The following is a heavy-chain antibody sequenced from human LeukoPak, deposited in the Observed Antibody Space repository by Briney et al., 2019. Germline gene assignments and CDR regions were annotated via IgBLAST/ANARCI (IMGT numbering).Heavy chain of an antibody. Sequence: GGSLRLSCAASGFTFTNYWMHWVRQAPGEGLVWVSRINSDGSVTRYADSVKGRFTISRDNAKNTVFLQMNSLRTEDTAVYYCARDRGALDYWGQGTLVTVSS. CDR2: INSDGSVT. CDR1: GFTFTNYW. J-gene: IGHJ4*02. CDR3: ARDRGALDY. V-gene: IGHV3-74*01. D-gene: IGHD1-26*01.